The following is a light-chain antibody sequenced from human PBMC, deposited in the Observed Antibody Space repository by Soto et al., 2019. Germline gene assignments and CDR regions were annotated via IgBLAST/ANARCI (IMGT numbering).Light chain of an antibody. CDR1: RSDIGGDNY. CDR3: SSFAGSNTYIV. CDR2: EVT. V-gene: IGLV2-8*01. Sequence: QSALNQPPSASGSPGQSVTIPCTGPRSDIGGDNYVSWYHQQPGKAPKLIIYEVTERPSGVPGRFSGSKSGDTASLTVTGLQAEDEGEYYCSSFAGSNTYIVFGGGTKLTVL. J-gene: IGLJ2*01.